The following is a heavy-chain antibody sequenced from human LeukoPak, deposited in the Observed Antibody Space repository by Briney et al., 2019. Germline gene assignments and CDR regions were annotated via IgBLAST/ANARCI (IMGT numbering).Heavy chain of an antibody. Sequence: PSETLSLTCTVSGGSISRYYWSWIRQPPGKGLEWIGYIYYSGSTNYNPSLKSRVTISLDTSKNQFSLKLISVPAADTAVYYCAGHHPRNTVDFWGQGTLVTVSS. J-gene: IGHJ4*02. V-gene: IGHV4-59*08. D-gene: IGHD2/OR15-2a*01. CDR1: GGSISRYY. CDR2: IYYSGST. CDR3: AGHHPRNTVDF.